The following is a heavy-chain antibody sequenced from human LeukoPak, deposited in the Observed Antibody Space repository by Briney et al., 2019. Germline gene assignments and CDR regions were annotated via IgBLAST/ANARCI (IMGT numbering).Heavy chain of an antibody. D-gene: IGHD6-13*01. CDR3: AKARSSSWAYYFDY. Sequence: PGGSLRLSCAASGFTFSSYGMHWVRQAPGKGLEWVANIKQDGSEKYYVDSVMGRFTISRDNAKNSLYLQMNSLRAEDTAVYYCAKARSSSWAYYFDYWGQGTLVTVSS. V-gene: IGHV3-7*03. CDR2: IKQDGSEK. J-gene: IGHJ4*02. CDR1: GFTFSSYG.